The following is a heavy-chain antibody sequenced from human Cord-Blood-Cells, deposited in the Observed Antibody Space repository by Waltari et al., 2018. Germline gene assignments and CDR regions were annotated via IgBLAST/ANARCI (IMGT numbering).Heavy chain of an antibody. CDR2: INPSGGST. CDR1: GYTFTSYY. CDR3: ARDTQVTGWFDP. V-gene: IGHV1-46*01. D-gene: IGHD4-4*01. Sequence: QVQLVQSGAEVKNPGASVMVSCKASGYTFTSYYMHWLRQAPGQGLEWMGIINPSGGSTSYAQKFQGRVTMTRDTSTSTVYMELSSLRSEDTAVYYCARDTQVTGWFDPWGQGTLVTVSS. J-gene: IGHJ5*02.